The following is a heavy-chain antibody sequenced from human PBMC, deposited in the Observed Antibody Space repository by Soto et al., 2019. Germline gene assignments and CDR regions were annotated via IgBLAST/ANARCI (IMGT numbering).Heavy chain of an antibody. Sequence: PSQTLSLTCAISGDSVSSNSAAWNWIRQSPSRGLEWLGRTYYRSKWYNDYAVSVKSRITINPDTSKNQFSLQLNSVTPEDTAVYYCARTNRYSSSSEYYFDYWGQGTLVTVSS. V-gene: IGHV6-1*01. CDR1: GDSVSSNSAA. CDR2: TYYRSKWYN. D-gene: IGHD6-6*01. J-gene: IGHJ4*02. CDR3: ARTNRYSSSSEYYFDY.